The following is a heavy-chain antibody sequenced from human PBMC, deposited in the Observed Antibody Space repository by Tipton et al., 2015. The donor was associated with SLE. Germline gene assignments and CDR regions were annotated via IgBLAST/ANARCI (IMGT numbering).Heavy chain of an antibody. CDR2: IYYSGRT. D-gene: IGHD2-21*01. CDR3: ARRRFQSASDY. CDR1: VGSISSSNNY. Sequence: TLSLTCTVSVGSISSSNNYWDWIRQPPGKGLEWIGTIYYSGRTDYNPSLKSRVTMSVDTSMNQFSLKLSSVTAADTAVYYCARRRFQSASDYWGQGTLVSVSS. V-gene: IGHV4-39*07. J-gene: IGHJ4*02.